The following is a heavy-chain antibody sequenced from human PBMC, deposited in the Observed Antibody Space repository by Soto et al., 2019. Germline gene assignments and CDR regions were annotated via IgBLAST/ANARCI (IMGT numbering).Heavy chain of an antibody. CDR1: GFAFTNYG. CDR2: ISNDGSKK. Sequence: QVQVVESGGNIVQPGTSLRLSCAASGFAFTNYGIHWVRQAPGKGQEWVAHISNDGSKKFYADSVKGRFTISRDNSENTVYLQMTSLRPDDTAVFYCARDVAMPTGFGLGYWGQGTLVTVSS. CDR3: ARDVAMPTGFGLGY. V-gene: IGHV3-30*03. J-gene: IGHJ4*02. D-gene: IGHD3-16*01.